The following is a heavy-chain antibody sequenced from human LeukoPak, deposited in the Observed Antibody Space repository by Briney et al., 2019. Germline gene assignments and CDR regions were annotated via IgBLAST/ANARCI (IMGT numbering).Heavy chain of an antibody. D-gene: IGHD1-14*01. J-gene: IGHJ6*03. CDR1: GGSISSYY. V-gene: IGHV4-4*07. Sequence: PSETLSLTCTVSGGSISSYYWSWIRQPAGKGLEWIVRIYTSGSTNYNPSLKSRVTISVDKSKNQFSLKLSSVTAADPAAYPCAREYNTPQGAYYDYMDVWGKGTTVTVSS. CDR3: AREYNTPQGAYYDYMDV. CDR2: IYTSGST.